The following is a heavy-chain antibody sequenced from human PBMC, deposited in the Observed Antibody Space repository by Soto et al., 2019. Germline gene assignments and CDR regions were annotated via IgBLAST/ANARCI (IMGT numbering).Heavy chain of an antibody. Sequence: EVQLLESGGGLVQPGGSLRLSCVASGFTFSSYAMSWVRQAPGRGLECVSSIDGSGAGTYYSDSVRGRFTISRHNSKNTLDLQMDSLRAEDTAVYYCAKGDILTGSRQGWDYWGQGTLVTVSS. CDR3: AKGDILTGSRQGWDY. D-gene: IGHD3-9*01. J-gene: IGHJ4*02. CDR2: IDGSGAGT. CDR1: GFTFSSYA. V-gene: IGHV3-23*01.